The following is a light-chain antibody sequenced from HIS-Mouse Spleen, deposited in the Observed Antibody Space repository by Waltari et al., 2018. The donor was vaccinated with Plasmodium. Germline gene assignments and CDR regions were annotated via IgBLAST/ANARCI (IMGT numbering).Light chain of an antibody. CDR2: KAS. J-gene: IGKJ2*01. V-gene: IGKV1-5*03. CDR3: QQYNSYYT. Sequence: DIMMTQSSSTLSASVGDRVTITSRASQSIRSCLAWYQQKPGKAPKLLIYKASSLEGGVPSRFSGSGSGTEFTLTISSLQHDDFATYYCQQYNSYYTFGQGTKLEIK. CDR1: QSIRSC.